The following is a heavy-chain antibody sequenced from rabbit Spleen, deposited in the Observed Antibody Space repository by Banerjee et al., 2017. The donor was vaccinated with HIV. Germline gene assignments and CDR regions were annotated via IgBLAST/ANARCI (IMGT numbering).Heavy chain of an antibody. CDR3: ARWGPGNGVVTNAFSL. D-gene: IGHD3-1*01. CDR1: GFSFDSNHY. V-gene: IGHV1S40*01. J-gene: IGHJ4*01. CDR2: MYTATGTT. Sequence: QSLEESGGDLVKPEGSLTLPCTASGFSFDSNHYMCWYRQAPGKGLEWIGCMYTATGTTWYASWVEGRFSIAKTSSTTVTLQMTSLTVADTATYFCARWGPGNGVVTNAFSLWGPGTLVTVS.